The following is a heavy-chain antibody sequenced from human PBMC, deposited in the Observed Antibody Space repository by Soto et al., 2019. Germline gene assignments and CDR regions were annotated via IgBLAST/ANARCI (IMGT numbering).Heavy chain of an antibody. D-gene: IGHD5-18*01. CDR1: GGTFSSYT. Sequence: QVQLVQSGAEVKKPGSSVKVSCKASGGTFSSYTISWVRQAPGQGLEWMGRIIPILGIANYAQKFQGRVTITADKSTSTAYMELSSLRSEDTAVYYCARRRGYSDGLYYFDYWGQGTLVTVSS. CDR3: ARRRGYSDGLYYFDY. V-gene: IGHV1-69*02. CDR2: IIPILGIA. J-gene: IGHJ4*02.